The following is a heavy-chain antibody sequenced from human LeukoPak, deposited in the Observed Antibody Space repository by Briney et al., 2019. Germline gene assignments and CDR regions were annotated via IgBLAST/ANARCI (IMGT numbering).Heavy chain of an antibody. D-gene: IGHD3-10*01. CDR3: ARRHGSGSLPYYFDY. CDR2: ISSSSSYI. CDR1: GFTFSSYS. V-gene: IGHV3-21*01. Sequence: GGSLRLSCAASGFTFSSYSMNWVRQAPGKGLEWVSSISSSSSYIYYADSEKGRFTISRDNAKNSLYLQMNSLRAEDTAVYYCARRHGSGSLPYYFDYWGQGTLVTVSS. J-gene: IGHJ4*02.